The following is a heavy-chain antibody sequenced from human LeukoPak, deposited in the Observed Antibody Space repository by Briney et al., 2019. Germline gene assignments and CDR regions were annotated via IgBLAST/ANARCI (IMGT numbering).Heavy chain of an antibody. V-gene: IGHV3-23*01. D-gene: IGHD6-19*01. CDR2: ISGSGGST. J-gene: IGHJ4*02. Sequence: PGGSLRLSCAASEFTFSSYAMSWVRQAPGKGLEWVSAISGSGGSTYYADSVKGRFTISRDNSKNTLYLQMNSLRAEDTAVYYCARDPEKLSAKQWLARPQRLRYYFDYWGQGTLVTVSS. CDR3: ARDPEKLSAKQWLARPQRLRYYFDY. CDR1: EFTFSSYA.